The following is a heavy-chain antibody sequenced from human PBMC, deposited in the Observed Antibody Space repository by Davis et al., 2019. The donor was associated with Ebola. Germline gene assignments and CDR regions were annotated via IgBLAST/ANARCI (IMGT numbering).Heavy chain of an antibody. D-gene: IGHD6-13*01. J-gene: IGHJ4*02. CDR2: IKQDGSEK. Sequence: GESLKISCAASGFTFSSYWMSWVRQAPGKGLEWVANIKQDGSEKYYVDSVKGRFTISRDNAKNSLYLQMNSLRAEDTAVYYCARDRVRRISAAGTPYWGRGTLVTVSS. CDR1: GFTFSSYW. CDR3: ARDRVRRISAAGTPY. V-gene: IGHV3-7*01.